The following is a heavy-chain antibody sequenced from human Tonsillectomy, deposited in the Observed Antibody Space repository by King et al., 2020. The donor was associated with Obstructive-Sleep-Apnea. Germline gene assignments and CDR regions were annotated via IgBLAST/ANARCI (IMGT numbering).Heavy chain of an antibody. CDR3: ARSYYYDSSGYPDAFDI. D-gene: IGHD3-22*01. J-gene: IGHJ3*02. CDR2: IHHTGNT. V-gene: IGHV4-38-2*02. CDR1: GYSISRGYS. Sequence: VQLQESGPGLAKPSETLSLTCTVYGYSISRGYSWAWIRQSPGKGLEWIGNIHHTGNTNHNPSLKSRVTISGDTSKNQFSLKLRSVTAADTAVFYCARSYYYDSSGYPDAFDIWGQGTMVTVSS.